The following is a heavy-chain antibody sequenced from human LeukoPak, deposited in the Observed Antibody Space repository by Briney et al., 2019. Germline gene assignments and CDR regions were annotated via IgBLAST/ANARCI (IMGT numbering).Heavy chain of an antibody. V-gene: IGHV4-59*12. CDR2: IYYTGST. J-gene: IGHJ4*02. CDR1: GGSISRYY. Sequence: SETLSLTCTVSGGSISRYYWSWIRQPPGKGLEWIGYIYYTGSTNYNPSLKSRVTISVDTSKNQFSLKLSSVTAADTAVYYCARGLSDVYWGQGTLVTVSS. CDR3: ARGLSDVY.